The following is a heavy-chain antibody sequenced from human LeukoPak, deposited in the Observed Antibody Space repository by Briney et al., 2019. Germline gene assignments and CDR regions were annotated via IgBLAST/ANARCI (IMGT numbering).Heavy chain of an antibody. Sequence: PGGSLRLSCAASGFTFSSYEMNWVRQAPGKGLEWVSYISSSGSTIYYADSVKGRFTISRDNAKNSLYLQMNSLRAEDTALYYCARATMVRGVIIPLDYWGQGTLVTVSS. V-gene: IGHV3-48*03. CDR3: ARATMVRGVIIPLDY. D-gene: IGHD3-10*01. CDR1: GFTFSSYE. J-gene: IGHJ4*02. CDR2: ISSSGSTI.